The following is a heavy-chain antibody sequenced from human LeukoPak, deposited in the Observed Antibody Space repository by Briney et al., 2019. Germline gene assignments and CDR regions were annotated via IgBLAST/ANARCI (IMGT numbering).Heavy chain of an antibody. D-gene: IGHD3-10*01. CDR3: VKDSSSGSYFDY. Sequence: GGSLRLSCSASGFTVSRYAMHWVRQAPGKGLEYVSAISSNGGSTYYADSVKGRFTISRDNSRNTLHLQMSSLRVEDTAVYYCVKDSSSGSYFDYWGQGTLVTVSS. CDR2: ISSNGGST. J-gene: IGHJ4*02. CDR1: GFTVSRYA. V-gene: IGHV3-64D*06.